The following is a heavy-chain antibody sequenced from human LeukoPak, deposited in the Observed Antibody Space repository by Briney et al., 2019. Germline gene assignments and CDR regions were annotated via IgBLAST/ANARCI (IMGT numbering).Heavy chain of an antibody. Sequence: PSETLSLTCTVSGESISSKYWTWVRQPPGKGLEYIGYVHYTGYTDYNPSLESRLTISIDTSRNQFSLKLSSVTAADTAVYYCARLMPMVLTGQRYFYHPLDVWGKGTTVTVSS. J-gene: IGHJ6*04. CDR1: GESISSKY. D-gene: IGHD3-9*01. CDR3: ARLMPMVLTGQRYFYHPLDV. CDR2: VHYTGYT. V-gene: IGHV4-59*08.